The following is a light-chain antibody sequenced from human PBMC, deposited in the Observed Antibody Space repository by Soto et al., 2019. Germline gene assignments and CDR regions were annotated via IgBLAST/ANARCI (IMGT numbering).Light chain of an antibody. Sequence: EIVLTQSPATLSVSPGEGATLSCRASQSVSGHLAWYRQQPGQAPRLLIYTTSNRATGIPARFSGSGSGTEFSLSISSLQSEDFAVYYCQQYDNGPSLTFGQGTKVEIK. V-gene: IGKV3-15*01. CDR3: QQYDNGPSLT. CDR2: TTS. CDR1: QSVSGH. J-gene: IGKJ1*01.